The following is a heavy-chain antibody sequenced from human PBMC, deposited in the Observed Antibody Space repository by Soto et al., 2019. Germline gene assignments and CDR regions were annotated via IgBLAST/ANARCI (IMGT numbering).Heavy chain of an antibody. CDR3: ARDVGGEATIRY. CDR2: IIPNFGTT. D-gene: IGHD5-12*01. V-gene: IGHV1-69*01. CDR1: GGSFSNFV. Sequence: QVQLVQSGAEVKKPGSSVKVSCKASGGSFSNFVISWVRQAPGQVLEWMGGIIPNFGTTNYAKKFQGKVTIPADETTRTAYLELSGLTSEDTSVYYCARDVGGEATIRYWGQGNLVTGSS. J-gene: IGHJ4*02.